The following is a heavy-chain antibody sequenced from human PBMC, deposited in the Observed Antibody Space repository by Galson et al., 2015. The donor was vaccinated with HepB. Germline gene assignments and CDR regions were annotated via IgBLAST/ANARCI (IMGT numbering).Heavy chain of an antibody. J-gene: IGHJ6*02. D-gene: IGHD3-10*01. CDR1: GFPVSTNY. Sequence: LRLSCAAGFPVSTNYMSWVRQAPGKGLEWVSVIYRGGNTYYADSVKGRFTISRDNSMNTVYLQMRSLRAEDTAVYYCARTGSGSYFSYLYGMDVWGQGTTVTVSS. CDR2: IYRGGNT. V-gene: IGHV3-66*02. CDR3: ARTGSGSYFSYLYGMDV.